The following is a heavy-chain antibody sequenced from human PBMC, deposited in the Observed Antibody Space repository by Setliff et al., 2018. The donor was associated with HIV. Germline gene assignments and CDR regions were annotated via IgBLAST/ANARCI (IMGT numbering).Heavy chain of an antibody. CDR3: ARGAYYDFWSGFESGFDY. CDR1: GYTFTTYF. V-gene: IGHV1-46*01. CDR2: INPSAGST. Sequence: ASVKVSCKASGYTFTTYFLHWVRQAPGQGPEWMGIINPSAGSTSYAQKFQGRVNMTSDTSTSTVYMGLSSLKSDDTAVYYCARGAYYDFWSGFESGFDYWGQGTLVTVSS. J-gene: IGHJ4*02. D-gene: IGHD3-3*01.